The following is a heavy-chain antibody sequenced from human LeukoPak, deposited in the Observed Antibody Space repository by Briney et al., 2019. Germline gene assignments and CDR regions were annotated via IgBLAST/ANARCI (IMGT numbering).Heavy chain of an antibody. CDR1: GFTFSSYW. CDR2: INSDGSST. D-gene: IGHD3-10*01. J-gene: IGHJ4*02. Sequence: PGGSLRLSCAASGFTFSSYWMHWVRQAPGKGLVWVSRINSDGSSTSYADSVKGRFTISRDNSKNTLYLQMNSLRAEDTAVYYCAGGWFGEDYYFDYWGQGTLVTVSS. V-gene: IGHV3-74*01. CDR3: AGGWFGEDYYFDY.